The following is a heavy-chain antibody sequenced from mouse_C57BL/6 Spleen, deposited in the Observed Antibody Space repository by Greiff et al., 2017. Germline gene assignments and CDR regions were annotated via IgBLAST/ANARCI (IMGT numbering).Heavy chain of an antibody. J-gene: IGHJ2*01. V-gene: IGHV1-18*01. CDR2: INPNNGGT. CDR3: ARAGLRRLDD. CDR1: GYTFTDYN. D-gene: IGHD2-4*01. Sequence: VQLKESGPELVKPGASVKIPCKASGYTFTDYNMDWVKQSHGKSLEWIGDINPNNGGTIYNQKFKGKATLTVDQSSSTAYMELRSLTSEDTAVYYCARAGLRRLDDWGQGTTLTVSS.